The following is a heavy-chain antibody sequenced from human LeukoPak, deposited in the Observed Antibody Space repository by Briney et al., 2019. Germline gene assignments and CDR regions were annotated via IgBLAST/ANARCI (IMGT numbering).Heavy chain of an antibody. D-gene: IGHD1-26*01. J-gene: IGHJ6*01. CDR3: AGEDGVIVGAVRYYDYGMYV. CDR1: GYNFISYY. V-gene: IGHV1-46*01. Sequence: ASVKVSCKASGYNFISYYMHWVRQAPGQGLEWMGIINPNGGSTSYAQKFQDRVTMTRDTSTSTVYMELSRLKSEDTAVYYCAGEDGVIVGAVRYYDYGMYVWGQGTTVTVSS. CDR2: INPNGGST.